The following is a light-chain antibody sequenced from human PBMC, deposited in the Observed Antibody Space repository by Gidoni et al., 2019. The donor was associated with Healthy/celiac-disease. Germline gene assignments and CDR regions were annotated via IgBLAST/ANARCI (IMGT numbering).Light chain of an antibody. J-gene: IGKJ3*01. CDR2: DAS. V-gene: IGKV1-13*02. CDR1: QVISSA. Sequence: AIKLTQSPTSLSASVGDSVTITCRARQVISSALAWYQQEPGKAPKLVIDDASSLESVVPFRFSGSGSGTEFTITISILHPEDAASYYCQQFNSYPLTFGPGTKVDIK. CDR3: QQFNSYPLT.